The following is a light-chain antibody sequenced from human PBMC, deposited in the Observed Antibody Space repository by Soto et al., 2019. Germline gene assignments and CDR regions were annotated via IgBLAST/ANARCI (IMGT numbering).Light chain of an antibody. Sequence: EKVISRTPAPLSVSPLGTATLSLTASQSVSSYLAWYQQKPGQAPRLLIYDTSIRATGVPARFSGSRSGAEFTLTISRLQSEDFAVYYCQHYVTWPRTFGGGTKVDIK. V-gene: IGKV3-15*01. CDR1: QSVSSY. J-gene: IGKJ4*01. CDR2: DTS. CDR3: QHYVTWPRT.